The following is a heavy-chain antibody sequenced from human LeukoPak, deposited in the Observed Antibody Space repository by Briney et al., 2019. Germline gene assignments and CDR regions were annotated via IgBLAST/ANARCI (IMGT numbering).Heavy chain of an antibody. D-gene: IGHD5-18*01. CDR2: IRYDGSNK. CDR3: ARDPTPYTAMGPNWFDP. J-gene: IGHJ5*02. V-gene: IGHV3-30*02. Sequence: PGGSLRLSCAASGFTFSSYGMHWVRQAPGKGLEWVAFIRYDGSNKYYADSVKGRFTISRDNSRNTLYLQMNSLRAEDSAVYYCARDPTPYTAMGPNWFDPWGQGTLVTVSS. CDR1: GFTFSSYG.